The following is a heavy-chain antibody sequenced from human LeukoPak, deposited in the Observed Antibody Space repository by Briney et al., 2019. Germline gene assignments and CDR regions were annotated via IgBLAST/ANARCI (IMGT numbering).Heavy chain of an antibody. V-gene: IGHV4-34*01. CDR3: ARGRSACSGGSCYSADFDY. CDR2: INHSGST. D-gene: IGHD2-15*01. J-gene: IGHJ4*02. Sequence: SETLSLTCAVDGGSFSGYYWSWLRQPPGKGLEWIGEINHSGSTNYNPSLKSRVTISVDTSKNQFSLKLSSVTAADTAVYYCARGRSACSGGSCYSADFDYWGQGTLVTVSS. CDR1: GGSFSGYY.